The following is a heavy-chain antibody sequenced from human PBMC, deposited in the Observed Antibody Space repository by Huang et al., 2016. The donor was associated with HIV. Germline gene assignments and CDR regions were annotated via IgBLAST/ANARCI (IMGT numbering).Heavy chain of an antibody. CDR1: GFNFITYA. CDR2: INGACLT. V-gene: IGHV1-3*01. D-gene: IGHD6-19*01. J-gene: IGHJ5*02. Sequence: QVQLVQSGDEVEKPGASVNLSCKASGFNFITYALHWVRQAPGQRLEWMGLINGACLTKYAQKFQGRVTITRDRSASTVYVDFKSLTYEDTAVYYCARDKEAGTPFFDPWGQGTLVTVSS. CDR3: ARDKEAGTPFFDP.